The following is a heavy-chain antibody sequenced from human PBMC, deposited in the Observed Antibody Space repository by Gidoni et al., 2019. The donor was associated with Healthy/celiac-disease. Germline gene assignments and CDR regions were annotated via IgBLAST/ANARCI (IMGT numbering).Heavy chain of an antibody. J-gene: IGHJ6*02. CDR2: INHSGSP. V-gene: IGHV4-34*01. CDR1: GWSFSGYY. D-gene: IGHD2-2*01. CDR3: AACYDPYYYYGMDV. Sequence: QVQLQQWGAGLLKPSETLSLTCAVYGWSFSGYYWSWIRQPPGKGLEWIGEINHSGSPNYNPSLKSRVTISVDTSKNQFSLKLSSVTAADTAVYYCAACYDPYYYYGMDVWGQGTTVTVSS.